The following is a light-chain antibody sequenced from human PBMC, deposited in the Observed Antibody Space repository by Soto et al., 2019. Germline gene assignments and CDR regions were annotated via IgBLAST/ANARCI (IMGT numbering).Light chain of an antibody. CDR1: QSISSW. J-gene: IGKJ4*01. CDR2: KAS. Sequence: DIQMTQSPSTLSASVGDRVTITCRASQSISSWLAWYQQKPGKAPKLLIYKASSLESGVPSRFSGSGSGTEFTLTISSLQPDDFATYYCQQYNSYPSFCGGTKVKIK. V-gene: IGKV1-5*03. CDR3: QQYNSYPS.